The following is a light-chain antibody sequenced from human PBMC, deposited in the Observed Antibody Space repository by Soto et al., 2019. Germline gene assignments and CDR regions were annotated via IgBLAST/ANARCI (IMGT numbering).Light chain of an antibody. J-gene: IGKJ4*01. CDR3: QQYNNWPLLT. CDR1: QSVRRN. Sequence: EIVMTQSPATLSVSPGDRATLSCRASQSVRRNLAWYQQKPGQAPRLLIYDTSTRATGIPARFSGSGSVTEFTLTISSLQSEDFAVYYCQQYNNWPLLTFGGGTKVEI. CDR2: DTS. V-gene: IGKV3D-15*01.